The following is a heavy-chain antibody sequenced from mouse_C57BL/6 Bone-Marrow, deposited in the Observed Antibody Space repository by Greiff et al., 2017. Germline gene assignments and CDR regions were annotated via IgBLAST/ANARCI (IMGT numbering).Heavy chain of an antibody. Sequence: QVTLKECGPGILQPSQTLSLTCSFSGFSLSTFGMGVGWIRQPSGKGLEWLAHIWWDDDTYYNPALKSRLTISKDTSKNQVVLKIANVDTADTATYYCARSYDGPAWFAYWGQGTLVTVSA. J-gene: IGHJ3*01. CDR3: ARSYDGPAWFAY. V-gene: IGHV8-8*01. CDR2: IWWDDDT. CDR1: GFSLSTFGMG. D-gene: IGHD2-3*01.